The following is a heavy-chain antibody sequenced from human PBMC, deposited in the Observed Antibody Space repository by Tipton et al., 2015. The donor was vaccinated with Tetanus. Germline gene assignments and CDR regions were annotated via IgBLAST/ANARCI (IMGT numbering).Heavy chain of an antibody. V-gene: IGHV3-33*01. Sequence: PRLSCAASGFIFSSYGIHWVRQAPGKGLEWVAASWYDGTDKYYADSVKGRFAISRDNSKNTLYLQMNSLRAEDTAVYYCAREADCSGGSCFSGDFDNWGQGTQVTVSS. CDR3: AREADCSGGSCFSGDFDN. D-gene: IGHD2-15*01. J-gene: IGHJ4*02. CDR1: GFIFSSYG. CDR2: SWYDGTDK.